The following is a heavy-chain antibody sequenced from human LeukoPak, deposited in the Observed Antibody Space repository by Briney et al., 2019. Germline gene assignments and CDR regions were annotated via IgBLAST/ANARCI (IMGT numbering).Heavy chain of an antibody. CDR1: GGSISSYY. Sequence: PSETLSLTCTVSGGSISSYYWSWIRQPPGKGLEWIGYIYYSGSTNYNPSLKSRVTISVDTSKNQFSLKLSSVTAADTAVYYCARQRRGYCGGDCSNSHFDCWGQGTLVTVSS. D-gene: IGHD2-21*02. J-gene: IGHJ4*02. CDR2: IYYSGST. V-gene: IGHV4-59*08. CDR3: ARQRRGYCGGDCSNSHFDC.